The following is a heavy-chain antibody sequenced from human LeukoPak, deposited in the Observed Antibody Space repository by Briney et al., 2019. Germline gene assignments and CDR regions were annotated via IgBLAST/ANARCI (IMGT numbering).Heavy chain of an antibody. CDR1: GFTFGTSW. CDR3: ARDPAWGSVDI. Sequence: PGGSLRLSCVASGFTFGTSWMSWVRQTPGKGLEWVALLNEDGRDERYMDSVKGRFTVSRDNAKNSVSLQLNSLRVEDTGVYYCARDPAWGSVDIWGQGTMVTVSS. D-gene: IGHD3-16*01. V-gene: IGHV3-7*01. CDR2: LNEDGRDE. J-gene: IGHJ3*02.